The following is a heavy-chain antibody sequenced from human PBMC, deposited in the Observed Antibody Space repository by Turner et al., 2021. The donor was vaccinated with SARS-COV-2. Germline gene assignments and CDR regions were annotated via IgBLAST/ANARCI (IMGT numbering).Heavy chain of an antibody. CDR3: ARDSQWEPLDY. J-gene: IGHJ4*02. V-gene: IGHV1-69*01. CDR1: GGTFSSYA. D-gene: IGHD1-26*01. CDR2: IIPIFGTA. Sequence: QVHLVQSGAEVNEPGASVKVSCKASGGTFSSYAISWVRQAPGQGLEWMGGIIPIFGTAKSAQKFQGRVTITADESTSTAYMELSSLRSEDTAVYYCARDSQWEPLDYWGQGTLVTVSS.